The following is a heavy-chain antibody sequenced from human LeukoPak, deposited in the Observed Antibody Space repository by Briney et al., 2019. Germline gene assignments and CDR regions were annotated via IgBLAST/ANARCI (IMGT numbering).Heavy chain of an antibody. D-gene: IGHD6-13*01. CDR1: GFPFNAYW. CDR3: ARSLPYGTTWYGRSDF. Sequence: GGSLRLSCAASGFPFNAYWMTWVRQALGKGLEWVANMRQDGDTKYYVDSVKGRFTISRDNAMNSLYLQMNSLRAEDTAIYYCARSLPYGTTWYGRSDFWGQGTLVTVSS. CDR2: MRQDGDTK. V-gene: IGHV3-7*03. J-gene: IGHJ4*02.